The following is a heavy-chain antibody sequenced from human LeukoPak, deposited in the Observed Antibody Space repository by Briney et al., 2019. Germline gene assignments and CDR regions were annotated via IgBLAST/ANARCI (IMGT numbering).Heavy chain of an antibody. CDR2: INSSGST. CDR1: GGSFSGYY. D-gene: IGHD3-3*01. J-gene: IGHJ4*02. V-gene: IGHV4-34*01. CDR3: ARGGVVITY. Sequence: SETLSLTCAVYGGSFSGYYWSWIRQPPGKGLEWIGEINSSGSTNYNPSPKSGVTILVNTSNKQFSLMLISVTAADTAVYYCARGGVVITYWGQGTLVTVSS.